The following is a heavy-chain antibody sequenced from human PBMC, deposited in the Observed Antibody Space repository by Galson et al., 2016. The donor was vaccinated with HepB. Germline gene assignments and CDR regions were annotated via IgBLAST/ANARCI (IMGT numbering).Heavy chain of an antibody. V-gene: IGHV4-39*02. Sequence: SETLSLTCTVSAGSISGTTYYWGWIRQPPGKGLEYIGSVYYNGITYYSPSLKSRVTMSVDTSKNQFSLKLSSVTAADTAVSYCWGDRWGGNCYFRSSIDYWGQGTLVTVSS. J-gene: IGHJ4*02. CDR2: VYYNGIT. CDR1: AGSISGTTYY. D-gene: IGHD2-21*02. CDR3: WGDRWGGNCYFRSSIDY.